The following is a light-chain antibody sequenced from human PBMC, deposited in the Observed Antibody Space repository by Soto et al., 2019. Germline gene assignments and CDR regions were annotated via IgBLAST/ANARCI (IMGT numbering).Light chain of an antibody. V-gene: IGKV3-15*01. CDR3: QQYTNCPIT. Sequence: EVVMTQSPATLSVSPGERATLSCRASQTVGKNYLAWYQQKPGQAPRLLIYGISARATGIPARFSGSGSGTEFTLTIDSLQSEDFAVYYCQQYTNCPITFGQGTRLEIK. CDR2: GIS. J-gene: IGKJ5*01. CDR1: QTVGKN.